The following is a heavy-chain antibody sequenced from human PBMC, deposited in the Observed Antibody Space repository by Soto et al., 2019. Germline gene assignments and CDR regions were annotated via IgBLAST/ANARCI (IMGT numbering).Heavy chain of an antibody. J-gene: IGHJ5*02. Sequence: PSETLSLTCTVSGGSISSYYWSWIRQPPGKGLEWIGYIYYSGSTNYNPSLKSRVTISVDTSKNQFSLKLSSVTAADTAVYYCARVALGSYGAYNWFDPWGRGTLVTVSS. CDR1: GGSISSYY. CDR3: ARVALGSYGAYNWFDP. D-gene: IGHD4-17*01. CDR2: IYYSGST. V-gene: IGHV4-59*01.